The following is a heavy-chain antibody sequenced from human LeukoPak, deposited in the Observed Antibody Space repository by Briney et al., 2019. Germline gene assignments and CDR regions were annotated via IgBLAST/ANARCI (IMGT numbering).Heavy chain of an antibody. CDR2: MNPNSGNT. Sequence: GASVKVSCKASGYTFTSYDINWVRQATGQGLEWMGWMNPNSGNTGYAQKFQGRVTMTRNTSISTAYMELSSLRSEDTAVYYCARVLRARGFVLDPWGQGTLVTVSS. CDR1: GYTFTSYD. V-gene: IGHV1-8*01. CDR3: ARVLRARGFVLDP. D-gene: IGHD3-16*01. J-gene: IGHJ5*02.